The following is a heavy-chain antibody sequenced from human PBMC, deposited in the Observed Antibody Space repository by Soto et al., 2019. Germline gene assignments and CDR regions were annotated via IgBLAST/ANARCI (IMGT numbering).Heavy chain of an antibody. CDR2: ISAHNGNT. J-gene: IGHJ4*02. Sequence: QVHLVQSGAEVKKPGASVKVSCKGSGYAFTTYGITWVRQAPGQGLEVMGWISAHNGNTNYAQKLQGRVTVTRDTSTSTAYMELRSLRSDDTAVYYCARGRYGDYWGQGALVTVSS. CDR1: GYAFTTYG. D-gene: IGHD1-1*01. V-gene: IGHV1-18*01. CDR3: ARGRYGDY.